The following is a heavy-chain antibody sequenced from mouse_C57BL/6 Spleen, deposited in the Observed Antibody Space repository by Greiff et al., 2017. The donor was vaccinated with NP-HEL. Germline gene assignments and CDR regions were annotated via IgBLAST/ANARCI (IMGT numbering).Heavy chain of an antibody. Sequence: EVQVVESGGDLVKPGGSLKLSCAASGFTFSSYGMSWVRQTPDKRLEWVATISSGGSYTYYPDSVKGRFTISRDNAKNTLYLQMSSLKSEDTAMYYCAEGYEAYWGQGTLVTVSA. CDR1: GFTFSSYG. CDR2: ISSGGSYT. D-gene: IGHD3-2*02. J-gene: IGHJ3*01. CDR3: AEGYEAY. V-gene: IGHV5-6*01.